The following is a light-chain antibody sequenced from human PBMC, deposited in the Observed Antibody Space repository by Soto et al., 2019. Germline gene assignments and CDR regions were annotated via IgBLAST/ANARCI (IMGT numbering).Light chain of an antibody. V-gene: IGKV3-15*01. J-gene: IGKJ1*01. CDR1: QSVSIN. CDR2: GAS. CDR3: QQYNGWPWT. Sequence: EIVMTQSPATLSVSPGERATLSCRASQSVSINLAWYQQKPGQTPRLLIYGASTRATGIPARFSGSGSGTEFTLTISSLQSEDFAVYYCQQYNGWPWTFGQGTKVEIK.